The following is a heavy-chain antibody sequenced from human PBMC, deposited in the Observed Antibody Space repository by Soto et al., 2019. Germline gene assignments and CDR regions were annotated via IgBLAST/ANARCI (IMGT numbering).Heavy chain of an antibody. Sequence: VSSVKVSCKAFGGTFSSYAISWVRQAPGQGLEWMGGIIPIFGTANYAQKFQGRVTITADESTSTAYMELSSLRSEDTAVYYCAREADIVATTYWYFDLWGRGTLVTVSS. CDR1: GGTFSSYA. V-gene: IGHV1-69*13. CDR3: AREADIVATTYWYFDL. D-gene: IGHD5-12*01. CDR2: IIPIFGTA. J-gene: IGHJ2*01.